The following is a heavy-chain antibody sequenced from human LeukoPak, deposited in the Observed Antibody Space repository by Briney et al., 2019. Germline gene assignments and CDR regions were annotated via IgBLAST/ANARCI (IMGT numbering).Heavy chain of an antibody. CDR1: GYTFTGYY. Sequence: ASVKVSCKASGYTFTGYYMHWVRQAPGQGLEWMGRINPNSGGTNYAQKFQGRVTMTRDTSVSTAYMELSRLRSDDTAVYYCARARITMVRGVIKENWFDPWGRGTLVTVSS. D-gene: IGHD3-10*01. J-gene: IGHJ5*02. V-gene: IGHV1-2*06. CDR2: INPNSGGT. CDR3: ARARITMVRGVIKENWFDP.